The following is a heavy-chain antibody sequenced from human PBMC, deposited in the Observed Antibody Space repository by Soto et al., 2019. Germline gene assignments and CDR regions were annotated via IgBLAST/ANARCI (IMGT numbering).Heavy chain of an antibody. CDR3: ARGLGSFGWSGYYMGGFDI. D-gene: IGHD3-3*01. J-gene: IGHJ3*02. V-gene: IGHV1-8*01. CDR2: MNPNSGNT. Sequence: QVQLVQSGAEVKKPGASVKVSCKASGYTFTSYDINWVRQATGQGLEWMGWMNPNSGNTGYAQKFQGRVTMTRNTSTSTAYMELSSLRFEDTAVYYCARGLGSFGWSGYYMGGFDIWGQGTMVTVSP. CDR1: GYTFTSYD.